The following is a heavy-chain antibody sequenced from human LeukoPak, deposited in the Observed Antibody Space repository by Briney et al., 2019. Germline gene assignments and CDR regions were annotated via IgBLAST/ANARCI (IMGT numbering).Heavy chain of an antibody. CDR1: GFTFSRYG. D-gene: IGHD3-22*01. J-gene: IGHJ4*02. CDR3: GKPSAYYDSSGPGEN. V-gene: IGHV3-30*02. CDR2: IRYDGTHK. Sequence: PGGSLRLSCAASGFTFSRYGMHSVRQAPGKGLEWVAFIRYDGTHKYYADSVKGRFTISRDNSKNTVYLQMDSLRPEDTAIYYCGKPSAYYDSSGPGENWGQGTLVTVSS.